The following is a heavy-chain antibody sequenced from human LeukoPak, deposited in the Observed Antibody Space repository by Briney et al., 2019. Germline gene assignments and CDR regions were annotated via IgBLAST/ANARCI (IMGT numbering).Heavy chain of an antibody. CDR2: IHSSGYT. Sequence: SETLSLTCTVSGGSISSNYWAWIRQPPGQGLEWIAYIHSSGYTNYNPFLRSRVTISVDTSKNEFSLKVTSVTAADTAVHYCAQRQGPTSGSYDYFDPWGQGTLVTVSS. V-gene: IGHV4-4*09. CDR1: GGSISSNY. CDR3: AQRQGPTSGSYDYFDP. J-gene: IGHJ5*02. D-gene: IGHD1-26*01.